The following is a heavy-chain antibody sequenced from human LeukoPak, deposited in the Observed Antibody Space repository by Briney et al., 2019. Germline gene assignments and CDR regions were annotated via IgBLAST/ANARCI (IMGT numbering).Heavy chain of an antibody. J-gene: IGHJ6*03. CDR1: GFTFSNAR. V-gene: IGHV3-15*01. Sequence: GGSLRLSCAAFGFTFSNARMSWVRQAPGKGLEWVGRIKTKIDGATTGYAAPVKGRFIISRDDSKNTLYLQMNSLKSEDTAVYYCSTDYYDSRSDMDVWGKGTTVTVSS. CDR3: STDYYDSRSDMDV. CDR2: IKTKIDGATT. D-gene: IGHD3-22*01.